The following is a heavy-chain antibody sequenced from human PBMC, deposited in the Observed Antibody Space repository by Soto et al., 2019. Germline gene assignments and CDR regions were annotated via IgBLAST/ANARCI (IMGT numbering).Heavy chain of an antibody. J-gene: IGHJ4*02. Sequence: EVQLVESGGGLVQPGGSLRLSCAASGLTVSDNYMSWVRQAPGKGLEWVSLIYAGGSTYYADSVKGRFTISRDSSTNTLYLQMNSLRVEDTARYYCARDDGGFWGQGTRVTVSS. V-gene: IGHV3-66*01. CDR2: IYAGGST. CDR1: GLTVSDNY. D-gene: IGHD2-15*01. CDR3: ARDDGGF.